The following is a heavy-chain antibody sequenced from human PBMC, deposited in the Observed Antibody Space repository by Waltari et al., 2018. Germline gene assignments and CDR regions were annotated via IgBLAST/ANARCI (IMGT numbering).Heavy chain of an antibody. CDR3: ATASLSGIWQQLPTDG. J-gene: IGHJ4*02. CDR2: IIPIFGTA. D-gene: IGHD6-13*01. V-gene: IGHV1-69*08. CDR1: GGTFSSYA. Sequence: QVQLVQSGAEVKKPGSSVKVSCKASGGTFSSYAISWVRQAPGQGLEWMGRIIPIFGTANYAQKFQGRVTITADKSTSTAYMELSSLRSEDTAVYYCATASLSGIWQQLPTDGWGQGTLVTVSS.